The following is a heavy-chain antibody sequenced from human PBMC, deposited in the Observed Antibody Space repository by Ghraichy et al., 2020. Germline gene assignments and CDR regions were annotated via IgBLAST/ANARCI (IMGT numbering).Heavy chain of an antibody. J-gene: IGHJ6*02. CDR2: INSASDSI. CDR3: VRAGSDEWGMDI. D-gene: IGHD1-26*01. Sequence: GALNISCAVSGFTFSTFAMNWVRQAPGKGLEWISYINSASDSIYYANSVEGRFTISRDNAKNSLYLQMNSLRDEDAAVYYCVRAGSDEWGMDIWGQGTTVTVSS. CDR1: GFTFSTFA. V-gene: IGHV3-48*02.